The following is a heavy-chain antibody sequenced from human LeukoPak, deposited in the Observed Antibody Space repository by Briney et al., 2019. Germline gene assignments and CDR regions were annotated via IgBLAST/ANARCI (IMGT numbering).Heavy chain of an antibody. CDR1: SGSISSGAYY. CDR2: IHYSGKT. CDR3: ARDYGDHRVDY. J-gene: IGHJ4*02. D-gene: IGHD4-17*01. V-gene: IGHV4-39*06. Sequence: SETLSFTCTVSSGSISSGAYYWGWIRQPPGKRLEWIGTIHYSGKTYYNPSLKSRITISIDTSKKQFALKLSSVTAADTAVYYCARDYGDHRVDYWGQGTLVTVSS.